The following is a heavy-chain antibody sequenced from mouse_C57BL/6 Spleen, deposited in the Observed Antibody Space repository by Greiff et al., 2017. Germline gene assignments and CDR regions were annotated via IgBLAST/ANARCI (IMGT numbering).Heavy chain of an antibody. J-gene: IGHJ2*01. CDR1: GFTFSSYA. Sequence: EVNVVESGGGLVKPGGSLKLSCAASGFTFSSYAMSWVRQTPEKRLEWVATISDGGSYTYYPDNVKGRFTISRDNAKNNLYLQMSHLKSEDTAMYYCARDVGDYWGQGTTLTVSS. V-gene: IGHV5-4*03. CDR3: ARDVGDY. CDR2: ISDGGSYT.